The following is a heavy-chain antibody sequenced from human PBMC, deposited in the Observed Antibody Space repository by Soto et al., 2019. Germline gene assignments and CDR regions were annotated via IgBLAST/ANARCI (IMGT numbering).Heavy chain of an antibody. CDR3: SSEVVGTGLV. Sequence: ASVKVSCKASGYTFTSYYMHWVRQARGQGLEWMGMIDPSGGSTSYAQKFQGRVTLTRDMSTNTAYMELISLRSDDSAVYYCSSEVVGTGLVWGQGTLVTVSS. V-gene: IGHV1-46*01. D-gene: IGHD1-1*01. CDR1: GYTFTSYY. CDR2: IDPSGGST. J-gene: IGHJ4*02.